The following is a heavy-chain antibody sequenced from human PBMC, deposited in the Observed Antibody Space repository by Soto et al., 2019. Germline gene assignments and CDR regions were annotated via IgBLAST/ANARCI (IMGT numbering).Heavy chain of an antibody. CDR3: ARARYSGTYYNY. D-gene: IGHD1-26*01. CDR1: GYTFTSYG. V-gene: IGHV1-18*04. J-gene: IGHJ4*02. Sequence: QVQLVQSGAEVKKPGASVKVSCQASGYTFTSYGISWVRQAPGQGLEWMGWISAYSGNTNYAQNLQGRVTMTTDTSTSTAYMELRSLRTDDPAVYYCARARYSGTYYNYWGQGTLVTVSS. CDR2: ISAYSGNT.